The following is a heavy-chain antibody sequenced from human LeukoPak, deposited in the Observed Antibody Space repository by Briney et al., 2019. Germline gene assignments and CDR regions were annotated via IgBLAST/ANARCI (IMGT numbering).Heavy chain of an antibody. CDR1: GSSISSADYY. J-gene: IGHJ4*02. CDR2: IYYSGST. CDR3: ARVLRSSGSPDY. Sequence: SETLSLTCTVSGSSISSADYYWSWIRQHPGKGLEWIGYIYYSGSTYYNPSLKSRVTISVDTSKNQFSLKLSSVTAADTAVYYCARVLRSSGSPDYWGQGTLVTVSS. V-gene: IGHV4-31*03. D-gene: IGHD3-22*01.